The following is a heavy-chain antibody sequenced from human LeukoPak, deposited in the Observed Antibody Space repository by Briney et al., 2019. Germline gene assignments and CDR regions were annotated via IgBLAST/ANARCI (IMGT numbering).Heavy chain of an antibody. Sequence: PSQTLSLTCTVSGGSISSGSYYRSWIRQPAGKGLEWIGRIYTSGSTNYNPSLKSRVTISVDTSKNQFSLQLNSVTPEDTAVYYCARSEGNFDYWGQGTLVTVSS. CDR2: IYTSGST. CDR3: ARSEGNFDY. J-gene: IGHJ4*02. CDR1: GGSISSGSYY. V-gene: IGHV4-61*02.